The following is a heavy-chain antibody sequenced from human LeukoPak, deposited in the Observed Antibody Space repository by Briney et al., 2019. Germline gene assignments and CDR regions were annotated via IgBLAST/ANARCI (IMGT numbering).Heavy chain of an antibody. D-gene: IGHD6-13*01. Sequence: GGSLRLSCAASGFTFSSYWMSWIRQAPGKGLEWVSYISSSGSSLFYADSVKGRFTISRDNAKNSLYLQMNSLRAEDTAVYYCARRPYSSSWYYFDYWGQGTLVTVSS. CDR1: GFTFSSYW. CDR2: ISSSGSSL. CDR3: ARRPYSSSWYYFDY. J-gene: IGHJ4*02. V-gene: IGHV3-11*04.